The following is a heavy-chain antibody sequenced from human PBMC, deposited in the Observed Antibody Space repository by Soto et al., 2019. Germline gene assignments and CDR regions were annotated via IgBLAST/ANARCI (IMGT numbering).Heavy chain of an antibody. V-gene: IGHV4-30-4*01. CDR3: ARVSTMTSHNWFDP. CDR1: GGSISIGDYY. J-gene: IGHJ5*02. CDR2: IYYSGST. Sequence: SETLSLTCTVSGGSISIGDYYLSWIRQPPGKGLEWIGYIYYSGSTYYNPSLKSRVTISVDTSKNQFSLKLSSVTAADKAVYYCARVSTMTSHNWFDPWGQGTLITLSS. D-gene: IGHD3-22*01.